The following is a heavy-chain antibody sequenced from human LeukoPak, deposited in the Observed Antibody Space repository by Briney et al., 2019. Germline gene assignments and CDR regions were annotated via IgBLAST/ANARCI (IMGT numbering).Heavy chain of an antibody. Sequence: GGSLTLSCAASAFTVSSNYMRWLPQAPGLGLEWVTVIYSGSSTYYADSVKGRFTISRDNSKKTLYLQMNSLRAEDTAVYYCARDGGGYYDRSAGAFDIWGQGTMVTVSS. CDR3: ARDGGGYYDRSAGAFDI. J-gene: IGHJ3*02. V-gene: IGHV3-53*01. CDR2: IYSGSST. CDR1: AFTVSSNY. D-gene: IGHD3-22*01.